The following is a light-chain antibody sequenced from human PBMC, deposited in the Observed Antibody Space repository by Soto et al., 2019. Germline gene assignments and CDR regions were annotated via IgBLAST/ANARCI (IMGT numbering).Light chain of an antibody. CDR2: EVS. CDR1: SSEVGGYKF. Sequence: QSALTQPASVSGSPGQSITISCTGASSEVGGYKFVSWYQQHPGKAPKLIIFEVSNRPSGVSNRFSGSKSGNTASLTISGLQAEDEAEYYCSSYTSLNTLVFGGGTKLTVL. CDR3: SSYTSLNTLV. J-gene: IGLJ2*01. V-gene: IGLV2-14*03.